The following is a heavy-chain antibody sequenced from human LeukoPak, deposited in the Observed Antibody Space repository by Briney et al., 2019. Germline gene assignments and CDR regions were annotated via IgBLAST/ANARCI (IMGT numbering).Heavy chain of an antibody. J-gene: IGHJ5*02. CDR2: IKQDGSEK. Sequence: GGSLRLSCAASGFTFSSYWMSWVRQAPGKGLEWVANIKQDGSEKYFVDSVKGRFTISRDNAKNSLYLQMNSLRAEGTAVYYCARVVLGYCSGGSCYSRWFDPWGQGTLVTVSS. CDR1: GFTFSSYW. D-gene: IGHD2-15*01. V-gene: IGHV3-7*01. CDR3: ARVVLGYCSGGSCYSRWFDP.